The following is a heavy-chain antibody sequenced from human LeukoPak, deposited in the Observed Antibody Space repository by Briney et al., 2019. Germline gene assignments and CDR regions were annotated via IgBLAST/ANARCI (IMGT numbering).Heavy chain of an antibody. CDR3: AKELLGPGTYYFDY. CDR1: GFTFSSYA. Sequence: GGSLRLSCAASGFTFSSYAMSWVRQAPGKGLEWVSAISGSGGSSTYYADSVKGRFTISRDNSKNTLYLQMNSLRAEDTAVYYCAKELLGPGTYYFDYWGQGTLVTVSS. V-gene: IGHV3-23*01. J-gene: IGHJ4*02. CDR2: ISGSGGSST. D-gene: IGHD3-10*01.